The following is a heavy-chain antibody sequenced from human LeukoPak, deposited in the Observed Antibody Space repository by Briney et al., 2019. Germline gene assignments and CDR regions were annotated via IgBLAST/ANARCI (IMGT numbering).Heavy chain of an antibody. CDR1: GFTFSSYG. CDR2: IGYDGNYK. D-gene: IGHD1-26*01. Sequence: GGSLRLSCAASGFTFSSYGMHWVRQAPGKGLEWVAVIGYDGNYKNFAESVKGRFTISRDNSKNTVYLQMNTLRAEDTAVYYCVKVEGNSGSYYPLDYWGQGTLVTVSS. V-gene: IGHV3-30*02. J-gene: IGHJ4*02. CDR3: VKVEGNSGSYYPLDY.